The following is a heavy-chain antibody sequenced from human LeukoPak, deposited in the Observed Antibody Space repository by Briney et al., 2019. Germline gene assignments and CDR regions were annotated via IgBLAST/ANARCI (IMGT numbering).Heavy chain of an antibody. D-gene: IGHD6-13*01. Sequence: SETLSLTCTVSGGSISSYYWSWIRQPPGKGLEWIGRIYTSGSTNYNPSLKSRVTMSVDTSKNQFSLKLSSVTAADTAVYYCARGKDFSTWTFDYWGQGTLVTVSS. V-gene: IGHV4-4*07. J-gene: IGHJ4*02. CDR1: GGSISSYY. CDR2: IYTSGST. CDR3: ARGKDFSTWTFDY.